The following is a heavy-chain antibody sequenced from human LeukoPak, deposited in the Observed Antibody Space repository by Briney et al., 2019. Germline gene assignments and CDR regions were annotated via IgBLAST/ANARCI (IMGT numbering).Heavy chain of an antibody. J-gene: IGHJ4*02. V-gene: IGHV3-74*01. CDR2: ISSDGSST. D-gene: IGHD2-2*01. CDR1: GFTFSSYW. Sequence: QTGGSLRLSCAASGFTFSSYWMHWVRHAPGKGLVWVSRISSDGSSTDYADSVKGRFTISRDNAKNTLYLQMNSLRAEDTAVYYCARRRTSGDFDYWGQGTLVTVSS. CDR3: ARRRTSGDFDY.